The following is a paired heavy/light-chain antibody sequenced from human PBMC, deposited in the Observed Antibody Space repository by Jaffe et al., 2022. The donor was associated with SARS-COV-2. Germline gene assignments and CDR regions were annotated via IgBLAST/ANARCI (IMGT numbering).Heavy chain of an antibody. Sequence: QVQLVESGGGVVQPGRSLRLSCAASGFTFSSYGMHWVRQAPGKGLEWVAVIWYDGSNKDYADSVKGRFTISRDNSKNTLYLQMNSLRAEDTAVYYCARGYSSSESSMDVWGQGTTVTVSS. CDR1: GFTFSSYG. V-gene: IGHV3-33*01. D-gene: IGHD6-6*01. CDR3: ARGYSSSESSMDV. J-gene: IGHJ6*02. CDR2: IWYDGSNK.
Light chain of an antibody. CDR2: AAS. CDR1: QGISNY. J-gene: IGKJ4*01. Sequence: DIQMTQSPSSLSASVGDRVTITCRASQGISNYLAWYQQKPGKLPKLLIYAASTLQSGVPSRFSGSGSGTDFTLTISSLQPEDVATYYCQKYNSAPLTFGGGTKVEIK. V-gene: IGKV1-27*01. CDR3: QKYNSAPLT.